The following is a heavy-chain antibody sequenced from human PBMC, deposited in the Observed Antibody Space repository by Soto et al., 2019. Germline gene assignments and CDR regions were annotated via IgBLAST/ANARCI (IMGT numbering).Heavy chain of an antibody. J-gene: IGHJ5*02. CDR1: GYTFTSYA. D-gene: IGHD1-7*01. CDR2: INAGNGNT. Sequence: EASVKVSCKASGYTFTSYAMHWVRQAPGQRLEWMGWINAGNGNTKYSQKFQGRVTITRDTSASTAYMELSSLRSEDTAVYYCARTYNWNYGRSNWFDPWGQGTLVTVSS. CDR3: ARTYNWNYGRSNWFDP. V-gene: IGHV1-3*01.